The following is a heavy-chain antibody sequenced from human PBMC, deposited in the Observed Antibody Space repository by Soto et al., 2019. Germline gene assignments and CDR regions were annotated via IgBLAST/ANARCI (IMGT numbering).Heavy chain of an antibody. V-gene: IGHV1-69*18. Sequence: QVQLVQSGAEVKKPGSSVKVSCKASGGSFSSYGLTWVRQAPGQGLEWMGTIIPIIATKKYAQKFQGRVSITADGSTTTAYMELYSLISEDTAVDYCARELKEPGSYYYYGLDVWCQGTTVTVSS. CDR2: IIPIIATK. CDR1: GGSFSSYG. D-gene: IGHD3-10*01. J-gene: IGHJ6*02. CDR3: ARELKEPGSYYYYGLDV.